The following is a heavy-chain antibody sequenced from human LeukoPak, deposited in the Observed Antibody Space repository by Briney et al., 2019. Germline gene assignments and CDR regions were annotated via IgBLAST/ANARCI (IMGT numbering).Heavy chain of an antibody. CDR2: INPNSGGT. CDR1: GYTFTGYY. V-gene: IGHV1-2*02. Sequence: ASVKVSCKASGYTFTGYYMHWVRQAPGQGLEWMGWINPNSGGTNYAQKFQGRVTMTRDTSISTAYMELSRLRSDDTAVYYCAKPRPVRGVSWGSYYFDYWGQGTLVTVSS. D-gene: IGHD3-10*01. J-gene: IGHJ4*02. CDR3: AKPRPVRGVSWGSYYFDY.